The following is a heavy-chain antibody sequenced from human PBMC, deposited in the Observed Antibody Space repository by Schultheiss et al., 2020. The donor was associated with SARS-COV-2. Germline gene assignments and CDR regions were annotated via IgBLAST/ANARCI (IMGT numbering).Heavy chain of an antibody. CDR1: GYTFTGYY. Sequence: ASVKVSCKASGYTFTGYYMHWVRQAPGQGLEWMGWINPNSGGTNYAQKFQGWVTMTRDTSISTAYMELSRLRSDDTAVYYCARAVAVAGSVLLNWGQGTLVTVSS. CDR3: ARAVAVAGSVLLN. D-gene: IGHD6-19*01. J-gene: IGHJ4*02. CDR2: INPNSGGT. V-gene: IGHV1-2*04.